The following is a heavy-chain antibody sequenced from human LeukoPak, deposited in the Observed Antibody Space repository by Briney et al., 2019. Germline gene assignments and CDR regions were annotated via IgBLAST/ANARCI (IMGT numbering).Heavy chain of an antibody. V-gene: IGHV3-23*01. CDR3: AKDPYSGSPRGFDY. CDR2: ISGSGGRT. Sequence: GGSLRLSCAVSGFTFSSYVMTWVRQVPGKGLELVSGISGSGGRTYYADSVKGRFTISRDNSKNTVYLQMNNLRVDDTAVYYCAKDPYSGSPRGFDYWGQGTLVAASS. CDR1: GFTFSSYV. D-gene: IGHD1-26*01. J-gene: IGHJ4*02.